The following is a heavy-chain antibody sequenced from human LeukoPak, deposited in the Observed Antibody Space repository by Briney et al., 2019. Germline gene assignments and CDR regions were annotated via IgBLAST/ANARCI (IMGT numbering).Heavy chain of an antibody. Sequence: GSLRIFFAASGSTFSSHALSWVRQAPGKGLEWVSAISGSGGSTYYADSVKGRFTISRDNSKNTLYLQMNSLRAEDTAVYYCAKSAHQYYYGSGSYHFGGGQGTLVTVSS. J-gene: IGHJ4*02. V-gene: IGHV3-23*01. CDR2: ISGSGGST. CDR1: GSTFSSHA. D-gene: IGHD3-10*01. CDR3: AKSAHQYYYGSGSYHFG.